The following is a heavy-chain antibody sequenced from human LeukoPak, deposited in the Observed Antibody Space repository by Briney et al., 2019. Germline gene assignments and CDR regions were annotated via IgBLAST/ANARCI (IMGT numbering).Heavy chain of an antibody. CDR1: GYTFTSYD. D-gene: IGHD1-26*01. V-gene: IGHV1-8*01. Sequence: GASVKVSCKASGYTFTSYDINWVRQATGQGLEWMGWMNPNSGNTGYAQEFQGRVTMTRNTSISTAYMELSSLRSEDTAVYYCAREVSRVGATNWGQGTLVTASS. CDR2: MNPNSGNT. CDR3: AREVSRVGATN. J-gene: IGHJ4*02.